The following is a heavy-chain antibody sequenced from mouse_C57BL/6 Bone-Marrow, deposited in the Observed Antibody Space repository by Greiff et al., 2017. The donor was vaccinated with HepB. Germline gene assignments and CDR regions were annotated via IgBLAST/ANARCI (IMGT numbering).Heavy chain of an antibody. J-gene: IGHJ3*01. CDR1: GFTFSDYY. D-gene: IGHD5-1-1*01. Sequence: ESGGGLVQPGGSLKLSCAASGFTFSDYYMYWVRQTPEKRLEWVAYISNGGGSTYYPDTVKGRFTIYRDNAKNTLYLHMSRLKSEDTAMYYCGRLYHFPYWGQGTLVTVSA. CDR3: GRLYHFPY. V-gene: IGHV5-12*01. CDR2: ISNGGGST.